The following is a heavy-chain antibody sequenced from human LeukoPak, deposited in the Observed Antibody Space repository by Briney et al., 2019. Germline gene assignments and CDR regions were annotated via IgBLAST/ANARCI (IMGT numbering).Heavy chain of an antibody. Sequence: KSSETLSLTCTVSGGSISSGDYYWSWIRQPPGKGLEWIGYIYYSGSTYYNPSLKSRVTISVDTSKNQFSLMMSSVTAADTAVYYCARVTQVEWTPIGDAFDIWGEGTMVSVSS. D-gene: IGHD1-26*01. CDR2: IYYSGST. J-gene: IGHJ3*02. CDR1: GGSISSGDYY. V-gene: IGHV4-30-4*01. CDR3: ARVTQVEWTPIGDAFDI.